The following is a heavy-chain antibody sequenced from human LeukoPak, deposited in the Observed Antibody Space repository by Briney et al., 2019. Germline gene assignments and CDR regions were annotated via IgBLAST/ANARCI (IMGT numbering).Heavy chain of an antibody. CDR3: VRDWDHFDFDS. V-gene: IGHV3-74*01. J-gene: IGHJ5*01. D-gene: IGHD3-9*01. Sequence: GGSLRLSCAASGFTFSNYWVHWVRQAPGKGLVWVSRIKGDGSHTIYADSVKGRFTISRDNAKNTLYLQMKSLRAEDTAVYYCVRDWDHFDFDSWGLGTLVTVSS. CDR1: GFTFSNYW. CDR2: IKGDGSHT.